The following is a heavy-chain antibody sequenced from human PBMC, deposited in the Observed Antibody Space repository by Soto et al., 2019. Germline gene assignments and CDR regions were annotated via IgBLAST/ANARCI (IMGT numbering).Heavy chain of an antibody. Sequence: GGSLRLSCVASGFTFSNYWVHWVRQAPGKGLVWVSRVNSDGTRTTDADSVKGRFTISRDNAKNTVYLQMDSLRAEDTGVYYCAGTLTSPHWFDPWGQGTLVTVSS. D-gene: IGHD3-9*01. CDR2: VNSDGTRT. CDR1: GFTFSNYW. CDR3: AGTLTSPHWFDP. J-gene: IGHJ5*02. V-gene: IGHV3-74*01.